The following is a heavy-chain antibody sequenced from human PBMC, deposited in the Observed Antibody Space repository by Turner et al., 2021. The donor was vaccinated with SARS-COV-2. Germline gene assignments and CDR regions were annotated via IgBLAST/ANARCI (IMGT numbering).Heavy chain of an antibody. CDR2: ITSRRST. D-gene: IGHD2-15*01. CDR1: GDPIFNYD. J-gene: IGHJ6*02. V-gene: IGHV4-4*09. CDR3: ATFDEYRSFSRGMDV. Sequence: QVLLQEPGPGPARLSETLSLSCSVSGDPIFNYDWAWMRQSPGKGLEWIGFITSRRSTAYNPPLESRVTMSLDMSKNLFSLTLTSVTDGDTATYYCATFDEYRSFSRGMDVWGPGASVTVSS.